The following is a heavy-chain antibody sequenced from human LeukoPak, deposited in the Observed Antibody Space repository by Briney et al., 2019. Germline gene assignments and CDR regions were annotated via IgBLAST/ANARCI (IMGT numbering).Heavy chain of an antibody. CDR1: GFTFRRYW. V-gene: IGHV3-7*04. J-gene: IGHJ4*02. D-gene: IGHD1-26*01. CDR3: ARDSGSYRYFDY. Sequence: GGSLRLSCADSGFTFRRYWMNWVRQAPGKGLEWVANIHQDGDEKHYVDSVKGRFTISRDNARNAVFLEMNSLSAEDTAAYYCARDSGSYRYFDYWGQGILVMVSS. CDR2: IHQDGDEK.